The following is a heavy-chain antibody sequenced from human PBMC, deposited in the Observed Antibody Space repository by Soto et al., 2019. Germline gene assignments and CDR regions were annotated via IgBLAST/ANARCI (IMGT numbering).Heavy chain of an antibody. Sequence: QVQLVESGGGVVQPGRSLRLSCAASGFTFSSYGMHWVRQAPGKGLEWVAVIWYDGSNKYYADSVKGRFTISRDNSKNTLYLQMNSLRAEDTAVYYCAREFQYQLPQGGYYYYGMDVW. D-gene: IGHD2-2*01. CDR2: IWYDGSNK. J-gene: IGHJ6*01. CDR1: GFTFSSYG. CDR3: AREFQYQLPQGGYYYYGMDV. V-gene: IGHV3-33*01.